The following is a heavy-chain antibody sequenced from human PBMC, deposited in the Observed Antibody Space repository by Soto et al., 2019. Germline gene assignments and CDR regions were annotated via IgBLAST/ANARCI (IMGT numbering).Heavy chain of an antibody. J-gene: IGHJ5*02. CDR2: VVVGSDNT. Sequence: ASVKVSCKTSGFTFSKSSVQWMRQARGQRLEWIGWVVVGSDNTRYAQNFQDRVTITRDMSTSTSYMELSSLTSGDTAVYFCAAETVDYTDFNHRGQGAPITVSS. D-gene: IGHD4-4*01. V-gene: IGHV1-58*01. CDR1: GFTFSKSS. CDR3: AAETVDYTDFNH.